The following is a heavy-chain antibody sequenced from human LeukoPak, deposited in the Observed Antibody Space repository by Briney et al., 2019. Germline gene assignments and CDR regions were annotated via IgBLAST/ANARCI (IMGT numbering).Heavy chain of an antibody. J-gene: IGHJ4*02. CDR1: GFTISTYW. Sequence: GGSLRLSCAASGFTISTYWMNWVRQAPGKGLGWVAIIKKDGSEEKYVDSVKGRFTISRDNAKNSLYLQMNSLRAEDTAVYYCAAGSGWLIDYWGQGTLVAVSS. CDR3: AAGSGWLIDY. D-gene: IGHD6-19*01. V-gene: IGHV3-7*01. CDR2: IKKDGSEE.